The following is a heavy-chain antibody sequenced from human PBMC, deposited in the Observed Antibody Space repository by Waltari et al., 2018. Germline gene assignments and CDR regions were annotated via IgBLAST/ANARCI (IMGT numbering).Heavy chain of an antibody. CDR1: GFTVSSNY. V-gene: IGHV3-53*01. D-gene: IGHD6-13*01. CDR2: IYSGGST. Sequence: EVQLVESGGGLIQPGGSLRLSCAASGFTVSSNYMSWVRQAPGKGLEWVSVIYSGGSTYYADSVKGRFTISRDNSKNTLYLQMNSLRAEDTAVYYCARDRIAARGYFDYWGQGTLVTVSS. J-gene: IGHJ4*02. CDR3: ARDRIAARGYFDY.